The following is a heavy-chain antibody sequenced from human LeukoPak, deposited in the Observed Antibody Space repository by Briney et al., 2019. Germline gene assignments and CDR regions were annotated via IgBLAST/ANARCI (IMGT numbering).Heavy chain of an antibody. CDR2: IRSKANSYAT. D-gene: IGHD3-10*01. Sequence: GGSLKLSCAASGFTFSGSAMHWVRRASGKGLEWVGRIRSKANSYATAYAASVKGRFTISRDDSKNTAYLQMNSLKTEDTAVYYCTRDIDYYYGSGSYYNYYGMAVWGQGTTVTVSS. V-gene: IGHV3-73*01. J-gene: IGHJ6*02. CDR3: TRDIDYYYGSGSYYNYYGMAV. CDR1: GFTFSGSA.